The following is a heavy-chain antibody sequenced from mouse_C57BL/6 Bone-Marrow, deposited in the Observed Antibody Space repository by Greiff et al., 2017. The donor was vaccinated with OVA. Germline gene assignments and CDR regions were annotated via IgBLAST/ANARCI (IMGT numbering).Heavy chain of an antibody. D-gene: IGHD2-5*01. CDR2: IWSGGST. Sequence: QVQLKESGPGLVQPSQSLSITCTVSGFSFTSYGVHWVRQSPGKGLEWLGVIWSGGSTDYNAAFISRLSISKDNSKSQVFFKMNRLQADDTTIYYCARNSNRYFDVWGTGTTVTVSS. V-gene: IGHV2-2*01. CDR3: ARNSNRYFDV. CDR1: GFSFTSYG. J-gene: IGHJ1*03.